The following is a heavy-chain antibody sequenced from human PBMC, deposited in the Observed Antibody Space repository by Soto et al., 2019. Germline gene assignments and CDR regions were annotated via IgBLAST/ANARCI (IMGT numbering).Heavy chain of an antibody. D-gene: IGHD3-22*01. J-gene: IGHJ4*02. CDR3: AHRTSLYDSSGLAFDY. V-gene: IGHV2-5*02. CDR2: LYWDGDK. CDR1: GFSLTTSGVG. Sequence: GSGPTLVNPTHTLTLTCTFSGFSLTTSGVGVGWIRQPPGKALEWLALLYWDGDKRYSPSLKNRLTVAKDTSENQVILTMTNMDPVDTATYYCAHRTSLYDSSGLAFDYWGQGTLVTVSS.